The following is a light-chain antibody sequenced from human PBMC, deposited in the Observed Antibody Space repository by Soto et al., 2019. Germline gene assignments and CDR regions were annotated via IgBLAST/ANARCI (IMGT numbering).Light chain of an antibody. CDR3: QQYNSYWT. CDR1: QNINNW. J-gene: IGKJ1*01. Sequence: DIQITHSPSTLSASVGDSVTLTCRASQNINNWLAWYQQKPGKAPRLLIYKASSLESGVPSRFSGSGSGTEFTLTISSLQPDDLATYYCQQYNSYWTLGQGTKVDIK. V-gene: IGKV1-5*03. CDR2: KAS.